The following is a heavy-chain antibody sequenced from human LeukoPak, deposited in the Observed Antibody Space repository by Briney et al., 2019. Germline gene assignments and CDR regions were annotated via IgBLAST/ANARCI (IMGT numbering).Heavy chain of an antibody. Sequence: GSLRLSCSASGFTFSSYAMGWVRQAPGRGLEWVSAISGSGGSTYYADSVKGRFTISRDNSKNTLYLQMNSLRAEDTAVYYCAKDTVTTPFDYWGQGTLVTVSS. CDR1: GFTFSSYA. J-gene: IGHJ4*02. V-gene: IGHV3-23*01. CDR2: ISGSGGST. D-gene: IGHD4-17*01. CDR3: AKDTVTTPFDY.